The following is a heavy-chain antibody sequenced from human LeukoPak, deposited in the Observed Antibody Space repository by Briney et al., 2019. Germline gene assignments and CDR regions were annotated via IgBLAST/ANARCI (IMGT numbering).Heavy chain of an antibody. CDR1: GFTFSRYA. Sequence: GGSLRLSCAASGFTFSRYAMSWVRQAPGKGLEWVSAISGSGGSTYYADSVKGRFTISRDNSKNTLYLQMNRLRAEDTAVYYCAKESVVRYFAWSYSGEFDYWGQGTLVTVSS. D-gene: IGHD3-9*01. CDR3: AKESVVRYFAWSYSGEFDY. CDR2: ISGSGGST. J-gene: IGHJ4*02. V-gene: IGHV3-23*01.